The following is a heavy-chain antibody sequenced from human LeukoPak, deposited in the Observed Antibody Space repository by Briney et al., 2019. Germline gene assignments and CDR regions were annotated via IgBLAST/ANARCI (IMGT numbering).Heavy chain of an antibody. D-gene: IGHD3-22*01. CDR1: GFTFSSHG. V-gene: IGHV3-33*01. CDR2: IWYDGSKK. Sequence: PGRSLKLSCAASGFTFSSHGFLWVRQPPGKGLEWVAVIWYDGSKKYYADSVKGRFTISRDDSKNTLFLQMNNLRVEDTAVYYCARVGDYENSGSQPFDYWGQGTLVTVSS. CDR3: ARVGDYENSGSQPFDY. J-gene: IGHJ4*02.